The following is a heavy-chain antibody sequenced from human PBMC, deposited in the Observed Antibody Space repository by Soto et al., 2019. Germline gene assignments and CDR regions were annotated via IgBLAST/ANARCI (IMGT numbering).Heavy chain of an antibody. CDR3: ARELGRGFFDY. CDR1: GFTFSRYN. J-gene: IGHJ4*02. V-gene: IGHV3-21*01. CDR2: ISTTSRYI. D-gene: IGHD1-26*01. Sequence: PGGSLRLSCAASGFTFSRYNMNWVRQAPGKGLEWVSCISTTSRYIYYADSVKGRFTISRDNADDSLYLQMNSLRAEDTAVYYCARELGRGFFDYWGQGTLVTVSS.